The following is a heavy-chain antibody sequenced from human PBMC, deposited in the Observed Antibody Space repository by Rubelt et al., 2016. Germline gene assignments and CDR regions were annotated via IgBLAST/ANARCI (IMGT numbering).Heavy chain of an antibody. J-gene: IGHJ4*02. CDR2: INAGNGNT. V-gene: IGHV1-3*01. Sequence: QVQLVQSGAEVKKPGASVKVSCKASGYTFTSYAMHWVRQAPGQRLEWMGWINAGNGNTKYSQKFQGRVTITRDTSASTAYMELSSLRSEDTAVYYCAKDQRGDYGGKNLDYWGQGTLVTVSS. CDR3: AKDQRGDYGGKNLDY. D-gene: IGHD4-17*01. CDR1: GYTFTSYA.